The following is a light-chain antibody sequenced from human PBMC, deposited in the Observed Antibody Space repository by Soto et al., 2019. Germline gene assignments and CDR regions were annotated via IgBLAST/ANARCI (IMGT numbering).Light chain of an antibody. CDR2: DTN. J-gene: IGLJ2*01. V-gene: IGLV1-44*01. CDR3: AAWDDSLNGPV. CDR1: SSNIGLND. Sequence: QSVLTQPPSASGTPGQTVTISCSGSSSNIGLNDVHWYRQLSGTAPQILIYDTNQQATGVPDRFSGSRSGTSASLAIHGLQSEDEADYHCAAWDDSLNGPVFGGGT.